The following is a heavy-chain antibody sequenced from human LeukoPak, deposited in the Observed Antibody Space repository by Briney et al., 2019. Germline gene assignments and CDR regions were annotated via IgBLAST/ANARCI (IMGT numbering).Heavy chain of an antibody. D-gene: IGHD2-2*01. Sequence: PSGTLSLTCAVSGGSISSSNWWSGVRQPPGKGRGWIGEIYHGGSTNYNPSLKSRVTISVDKSKNQFSLKLSSVTAADTAVYYCARVYSTPIVVVPAARYNWFDPWGQGTLVTVSS. CDR1: GGSISSSNW. CDR2: IYHGGST. J-gene: IGHJ5*02. V-gene: IGHV4-4*02. CDR3: ARVYSTPIVVVPAARYNWFDP.